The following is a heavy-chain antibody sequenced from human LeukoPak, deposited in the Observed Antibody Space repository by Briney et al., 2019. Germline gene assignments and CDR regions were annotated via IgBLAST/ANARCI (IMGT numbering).Heavy chain of an antibody. D-gene: IGHD6-13*01. CDR2: INPNSGGT. CDR1: GYTFTGYY. J-gene: IGHJ3*02. Sequence: ASVKVSCKASGYTFTGYYMQWVRQAPGQGLEWMGWINPNSGGTNYAQKFQGRVTMTRDTSISTAYMELSRLRSDDTAVYYCARGYSSSWVLDAFDIWGQGTMVTVSS. V-gene: IGHV1-2*02. CDR3: ARGYSSSWVLDAFDI.